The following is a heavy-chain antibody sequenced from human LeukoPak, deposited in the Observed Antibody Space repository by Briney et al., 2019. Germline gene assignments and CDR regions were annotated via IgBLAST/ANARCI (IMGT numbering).Heavy chain of an antibody. J-gene: IGHJ3*02. CDR3: AREEEGSGVIGAFDI. V-gene: IGHV1-69*04. CDR2: IIPILGIA. CDR1: GYTLTGYY. D-gene: IGHD3-10*01. Sequence: SVKVSCKASGYTLTGYYLHWVRQAPGQGLEWMGRIIPILGIANYAQKFQGRVTITADKSTSTAYMELSSLRSEDTAVYYCAREEEGSGVIGAFDIWGQGTMVTVSS.